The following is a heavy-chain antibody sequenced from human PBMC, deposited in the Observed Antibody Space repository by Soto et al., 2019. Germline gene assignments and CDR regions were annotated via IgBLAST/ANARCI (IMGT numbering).Heavy chain of an antibody. V-gene: IGHV4-34*01. CDR3: ARGDYYDFWSGYLYYFDY. Sequence: QVQLQQWGAGLLKPSETLSLTCAVYGGSFSGYYWSWIRQPPGKGLEWIGEINHSGSTNYNPSLKSRVTISVDTSKKQFSLKLSSVTAADTAVYYCARGDYYDFWSGYLYYFDYWGQGTLVTVSS. J-gene: IGHJ4*02. CDR1: GGSFSGYY. D-gene: IGHD3-3*01. CDR2: INHSGST.